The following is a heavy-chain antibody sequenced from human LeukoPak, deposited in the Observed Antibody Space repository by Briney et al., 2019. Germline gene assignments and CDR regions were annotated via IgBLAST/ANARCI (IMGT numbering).Heavy chain of an antibody. CDR3: IRGYYYDSSGYRAFDI. J-gene: IGHJ3*02. V-gene: IGHV3-74*01. CDR2: IKSDGSST. CDR1: GFTFSSYW. D-gene: IGHD3-22*01. Sequence: GGSLRLSCAASGFTFSSYWMHWVRQAPGKGLVWVSRIKSDGSSTSYADSVKGRFTISRDNAKNTLYLQLNSLRAEDTAVYYCIRGYYYDSSGYRAFDIWGQGTMVTVSS.